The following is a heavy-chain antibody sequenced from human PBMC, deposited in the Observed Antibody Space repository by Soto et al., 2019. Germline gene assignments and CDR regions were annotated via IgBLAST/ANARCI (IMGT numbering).Heavy chain of an antibody. Sequence: ASVKVSCKASGFTFTSSAMQWVRQARGQRLEWIGWIVVCSGNTNYAQKFQERVTITRDMSTSTAYMELSSLRSDDTAVYYCARIEDVLYYYYGMDVWGQGTTVTVSS. D-gene: IGHD2-15*01. V-gene: IGHV1-58*02. J-gene: IGHJ6*02. CDR2: IVVCSGNT. CDR1: GFTFTSSA. CDR3: ARIEDVLYYYYGMDV.